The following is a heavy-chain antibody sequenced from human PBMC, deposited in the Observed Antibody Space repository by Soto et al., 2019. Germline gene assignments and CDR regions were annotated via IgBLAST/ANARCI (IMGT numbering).Heavy chain of an antibody. CDR3: AKNGYSGSHSLAS. J-gene: IGHJ4*02. CDR2: ISYDGSNK. D-gene: IGHD1-26*01. V-gene: IGHV3-30*18. Sequence: GGSLRLSCAASGFTFSTYGMHWVRQAPGKGLEWVAVISYDGSNKYYADSVKGRFTISRDNSKNTLYLQMNSLRAEDTAVYYFAKNGYSGSHSLASWGQGTLVPVSS. CDR1: GFTFSTYG.